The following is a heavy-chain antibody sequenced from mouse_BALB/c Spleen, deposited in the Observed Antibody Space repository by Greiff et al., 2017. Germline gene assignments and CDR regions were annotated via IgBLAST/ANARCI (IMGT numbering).Heavy chain of an antibody. CDR1: GFNIKDTY. CDR3: ARPIYYGNYPFAY. J-gene: IGHJ3*01. V-gene: IGHV14-3*02. Sequence: EVQLQQSGAELVKPGASVKLSCTASGFNIKDTYMHWVKQRPEQGLEWIGRIDPANGNTKYDPKFQGKATITADTSSNTAYLQLSSLTSEDTAVYYCARPIYYGNYPFAYWGQGTLVTVSA. CDR2: IDPANGNT. D-gene: IGHD2-1*01.